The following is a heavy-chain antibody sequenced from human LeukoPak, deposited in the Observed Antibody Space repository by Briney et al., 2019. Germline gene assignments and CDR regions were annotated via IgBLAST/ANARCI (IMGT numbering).Heavy chain of an antibody. J-gene: IGHJ4*02. CDR1: GGSISSSSYY. CDR2: IYYSGST. Sequence: SETLSLTCTVSGGSISSSSYYWGWIRQPPGKGLEWIGSIYYSGSTYYNPSLKSRVTISVDTSKNQFSLKLSSVTAADTAVYDCARQAGGMIRGILPFDDWGQGTLVTVSS. D-gene: IGHD3-10*01. CDR3: ARQAGGMIRGILPFDD. V-gene: IGHV4-39*01.